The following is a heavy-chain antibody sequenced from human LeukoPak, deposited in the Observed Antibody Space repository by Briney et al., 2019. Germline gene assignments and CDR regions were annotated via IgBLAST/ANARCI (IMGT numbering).Heavy chain of an antibody. CDR3: ARRRNCSGGSCYRLD. CDR2: IYYSGST. CDR1: GGSISSPHYY. V-gene: IGHV4-39*07. J-gene: IGHJ4*02. D-gene: IGHD2-15*01. Sequence: SETLSLTCTVSGGSISSPHYYWDWIRQPPGKGLEWIGNIYYSGSTYYNPSLKSRVTISVDTSKNQFSLKLSSVTAADTAVYYCARRRNCSGGSCYRLDWGQGTLVTVSS.